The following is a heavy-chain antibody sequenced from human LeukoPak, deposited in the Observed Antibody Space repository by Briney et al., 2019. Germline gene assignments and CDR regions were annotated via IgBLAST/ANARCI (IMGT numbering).Heavy chain of an antibody. CDR3: AKDGGEYYDILTGYYPRLYYMDV. CDR2: ISYDGSNK. V-gene: IGHV3-30*18. D-gene: IGHD3-9*01. Sequence: GGSLRLSCAASGFTFSSYSMNWVRQAPGKGLEWVAVISYDGSNKYYVDSVKGRFTISRDNSKNTVDLQMNSLRAEDTAVYYCAKDGGEYYDILTGYYPRLYYMDVWGKGTTVTISS. J-gene: IGHJ6*03. CDR1: GFTFSSYS.